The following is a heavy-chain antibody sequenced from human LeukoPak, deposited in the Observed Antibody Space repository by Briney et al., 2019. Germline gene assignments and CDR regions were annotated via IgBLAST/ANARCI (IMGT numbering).Heavy chain of an antibody. J-gene: IGHJ3*02. Sequence: GGSLRLSCAASGFTFSSYAMSWVRQAPGKGLEWVSAISGSGGSTYYADSVKGRFTISRDNAKNSLYLQMNSLRAEDTAVYYCARADPDAFDIWGQGTMVTVSS. V-gene: IGHV3-23*01. CDR2: ISGSGGST. CDR3: ARADPDAFDI. CDR1: GFTFSSYA.